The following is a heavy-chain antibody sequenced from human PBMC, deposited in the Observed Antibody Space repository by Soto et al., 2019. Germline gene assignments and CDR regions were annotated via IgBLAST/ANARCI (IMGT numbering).Heavy chain of an antibody. CDR1: GFAFSDYG. CDR3: ARRRSTVTTPWFYHGMAA. CDR2: IFYDGSHK. D-gene: IGHD4-17*01. Sequence: QVQLEESGGGVAQPGRSLRLSCTASGFAFSDYGMHWLRQAPDKGLEWVAIIFYDGSHKYYADSVKGRFTNSRDTSRNAVELRMNSLRAADTATYFCARRRSTVTTPWFYHGMAAWRRGTTVTVSS. J-gene: IGHJ6*02. V-gene: IGHV3-33*01.